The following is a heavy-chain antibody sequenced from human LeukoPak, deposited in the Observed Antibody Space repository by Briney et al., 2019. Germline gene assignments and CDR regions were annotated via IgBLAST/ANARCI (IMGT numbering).Heavy chain of an antibody. D-gene: IGHD6-19*01. V-gene: IGHV3-48*02. CDR2: ISPTSTTI. CDR1: GFTFSLYS. CDR3: ARRDTSGWLPDY. J-gene: IGHJ4*02. Sequence: PGGSLRLSCAASGFTFSLYSMNWVRQAPGKGLEWVSYISPTSTTIVYADSVKGRFTMSRDNAKNSLYLHINSLRDEDTAVYYCARRDTSGWLPDYWGQGTLVTVSS.